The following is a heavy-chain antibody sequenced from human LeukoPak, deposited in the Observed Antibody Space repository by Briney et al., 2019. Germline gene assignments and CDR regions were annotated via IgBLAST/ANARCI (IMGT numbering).Heavy chain of an antibody. CDR2: ISHDGMNA. D-gene: IGHD6-19*01. V-gene: IGHV3-23*01. CDR1: GLHFSGTA. CDR3: AKDGAQYSSGPECDP. Sequence: PGGSLRLSCAASGLHFSGTAMSWVRQVPGKGLEWVSAISHDGMNAYYADSVKGRFTISRDNSKKTVSLEMSSLTAADTGVYYCAKDGAQYSSGPECDPRGQGALVTVSP. J-gene: IGHJ5*02.